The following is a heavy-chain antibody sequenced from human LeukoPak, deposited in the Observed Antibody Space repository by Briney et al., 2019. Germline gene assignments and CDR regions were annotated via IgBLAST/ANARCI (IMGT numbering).Heavy chain of an antibody. J-gene: IGHJ4*02. CDR2: ISITEGT. Sequence: PSETLSLTCSVSGGSVNTYYWSWIRQSAGKGLEWIGRISITEGTNYNPSLKSRVSMSVDASKNQVSLKLGSVTAADTAVYYCARLRRDINDWYADDCWGQGTLVTVS. CDR3: ARLRRDINDWYADDC. D-gene: IGHD6-19*01. CDR1: GGSVNTYY. V-gene: IGHV4-4*07.